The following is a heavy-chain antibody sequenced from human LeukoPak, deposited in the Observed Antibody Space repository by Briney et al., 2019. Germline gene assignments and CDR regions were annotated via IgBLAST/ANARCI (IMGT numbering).Heavy chain of an antibody. Sequence: SETLSLTCAVYGGSFSGYYWSWIRQPPGKGLEWIGEINHSGSTNYNPSLKSRVTISVDTSKNQFSLKLCSVTAADTAVYYCARPSIAARRTNWFDPWGQGTLVTVSS. J-gene: IGHJ5*02. CDR3: ARPSIAARRTNWFDP. CDR2: INHSGST. D-gene: IGHD6-6*01. V-gene: IGHV4-34*01. CDR1: GGSFSGYY.